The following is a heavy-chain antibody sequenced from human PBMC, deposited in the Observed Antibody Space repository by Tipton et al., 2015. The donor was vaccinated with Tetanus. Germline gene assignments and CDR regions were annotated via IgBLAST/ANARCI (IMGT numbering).Heavy chain of an antibody. CDR1: GFTFSSYA. CDR3: ARASYYDILTGYQEDAFDI. D-gene: IGHD3-9*01. CDR2: ISYDGSNK. Sequence: RSLRLSCAASGFTFSSYAMHWVRQAPGKGLEWVAVISYDGSNKYYADSVKGRFTISRDNSKNTLYLQMNSLRAEDTAVYYCARASYYDILTGYQEDAFDIWGQGTMVTVSS. J-gene: IGHJ3*02. V-gene: IGHV3-30-3*01.